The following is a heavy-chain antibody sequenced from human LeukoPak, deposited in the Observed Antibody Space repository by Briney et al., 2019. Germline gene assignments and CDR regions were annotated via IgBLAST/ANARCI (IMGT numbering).Heavy chain of an antibody. Sequence: PGRSLRLSCAASGFTFSSYGMHWVRRAPGKGLEWVAVISYDGSNKYYADSVKGRFTISRDNSKNTLYLQMNSLRAEDTAVYYCAKDPGGSSGYPDAFDIWGQGTMVTVSS. J-gene: IGHJ3*02. D-gene: IGHD3-22*01. CDR3: AKDPGGSSGYPDAFDI. V-gene: IGHV3-30*18. CDR2: ISYDGSNK. CDR1: GFTFSSYG.